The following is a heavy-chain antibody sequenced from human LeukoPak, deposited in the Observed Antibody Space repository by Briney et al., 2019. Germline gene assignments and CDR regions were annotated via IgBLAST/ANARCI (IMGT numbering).Heavy chain of an antibody. CDR3: AKDSFPIAVAGTFVGYYYYYGMDV. V-gene: IGHV3-23*01. D-gene: IGHD6-19*01. CDR1: GFTFSSYA. Sequence: GGSLRLSCAASGFTFSSYAMSWVRQAPGKGLEWVSAISGSGGSTYYADSVKGRFTISRDNSKNTLYLQMNSLRAEDTAVYYCAKDSFPIAVAGTFVGYYYYYGMDVWGQGTTVTVSS. CDR2: ISGSGGST. J-gene: IGHJ6*02.